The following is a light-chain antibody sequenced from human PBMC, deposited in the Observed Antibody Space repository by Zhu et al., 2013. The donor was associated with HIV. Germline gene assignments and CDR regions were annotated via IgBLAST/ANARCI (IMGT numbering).Light chain of an antibody. CDR2: DTS. J-gene: IGKJ2*01. Sequence: DIVLTQSPATLSLSPGERATLSCRASHSVSSYLAWYQQKPGQAPRLLIYDTSKRATGIPARFSGSGSGTDFSLTISSLEPEDFAVYYCQQCGGSSYTFGQGTKLEIK. CDR3: QQCGGSSYT. V-gene: IGKV3-11*01. CDR1: HSVSSY.